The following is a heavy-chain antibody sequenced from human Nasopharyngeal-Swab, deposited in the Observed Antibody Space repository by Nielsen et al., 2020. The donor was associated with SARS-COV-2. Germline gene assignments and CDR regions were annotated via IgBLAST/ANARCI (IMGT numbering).Heavy chain of an antibody. CDR3: ARVYYDSSGYYQY. D-gene: IGHD3-22*01. Sequence: WARQAPGQRLEWMGWINAGNGNTKYSQKLQGRVTITWETSARTAYMELSSLRSEDTAVYYCARVYYDSSGYYQYWGQGTLVTVSS. V-gene: IGHV1-3*01. CDR2: INAGNGNT. J-gene: IGHJ4*02.